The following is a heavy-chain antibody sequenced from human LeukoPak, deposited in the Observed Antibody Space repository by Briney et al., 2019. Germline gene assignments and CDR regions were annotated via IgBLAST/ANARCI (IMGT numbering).Heavy chain of an antibody. J-gene: IGHJ2*01. CDR3: ARCLSGSYWYFDL. Sequence: GGSLRLSCAASGFTFSSYSMNWVRQAPGKGLEWLSSISSSSGTIYYADSVKGRFTISRDNAKNSLYLQMNSLRAADTAVYYCARCLSGSYWYFDLWGRSTLVTVSS. D-gene: IGHD1-26*01. CDR2: ISSSSGTI. V-gene: IGHV3-48*01. CDR1: GFTFSSYS.